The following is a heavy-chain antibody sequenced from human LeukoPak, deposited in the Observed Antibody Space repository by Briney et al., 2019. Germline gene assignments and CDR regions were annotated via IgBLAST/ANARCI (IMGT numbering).Heavy chain of an antibody. D-gene: IGHD6-13*01. J-gene: IGHJ3*02. Sequence: PVGSLRLSCAASGFTFSSYGMHWVRQAPGKGLEWVAVIWFDGSNKYYANSVKGRFTISRDNSKNTLYLQMNSLRAEDTAVYYCAKRYDMAATGIEASDIWGQGTMVTVSS. V-gene: IGHV3-33*06. CDR2: IWFDGSNK. CDR1: GFTFSSYG. CDR3: AKRYDMAATGIEASDI.